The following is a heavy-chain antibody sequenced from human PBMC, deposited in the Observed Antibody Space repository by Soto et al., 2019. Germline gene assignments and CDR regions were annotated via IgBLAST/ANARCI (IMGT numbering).Heavy chain of an antibody. CDR2: INPNSGGT. Sequence: SVKVSCKASGYPFTSYYMHLVRQAPGQGLEWMGWINPNSGGTNYSQKFQGRFTMTRDTSISTAYMELSRLRSDDTAVYYCALAVAHAFDIWGQGTMVTVSS. J-gene: IGHJ3*02. CDR3: ALAVAHAFDI. CDR1: GYPFTSYY. D-gene: IGHD6-19*01. V-gene: IGHV1-2*02.